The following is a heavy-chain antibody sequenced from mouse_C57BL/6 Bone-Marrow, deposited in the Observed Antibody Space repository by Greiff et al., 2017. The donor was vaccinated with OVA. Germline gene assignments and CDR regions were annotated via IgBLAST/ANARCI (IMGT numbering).Heavy chain of an antibody. Sequence: EVKLVESGGGLVQPGGSLSLSCAASGFTFTDYYMSWVRQPPGTALEWLGFIRNKANGYTTEYSASVKGRFTISRDNSQSILYLQMNALRAEDSATYYCARGYYGSKDYWGQGTTLTVSS. CDR3: ARGYYGSKDY. V-gene: IGHV7-3*01. CDR2: IRNKANGYTT. D-gene: IGHD1-1*01. CDR1: GFTFTDYY. J-gene: IGHJ2*01.